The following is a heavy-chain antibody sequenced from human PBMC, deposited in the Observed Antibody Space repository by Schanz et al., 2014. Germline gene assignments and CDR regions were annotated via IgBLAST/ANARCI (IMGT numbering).Heavy chain of an antibody. V-gene: IGHV3-74*01. J-gene: IGHJ4*02. CDR1: GFMFEDYD. D-gene: IGHD4-17*01. CDR3: VRDTDYHFDN. CDR2: TSHDGSFT. Sequence: EEQLVESGGGLVQPGRSLRLSCAASGFMFEDYDMHWVRQAPGKGLVWVSRTSHDGSFTTFADSVKGRFTISRDNAKNALYLQMNSLRAEDTAVYYCVRDTDYHFDNWGQGTLVTVSS.